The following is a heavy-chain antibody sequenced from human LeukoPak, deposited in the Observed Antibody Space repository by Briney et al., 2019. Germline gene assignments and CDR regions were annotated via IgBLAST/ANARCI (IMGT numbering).Heavy chain of an antibody. Sequence: GESLKISCKGSGYRFTKFWIAWVRRMPGKGLEWMGIISPGDSDTRYSPSFQGQVTISADQAISTAYIQWSSLRASDSALYYCARLDFGSSRPFDSWGQGTLVTVSS. CDR2: ISPGDSDT. CDR3: ARLDFGSSRPFDS. J-gene: IGHJ4*02. CDR1: GYRFTKFW. V-gene: IGHV5-51*01. D-gene: IGHD5-18*01.